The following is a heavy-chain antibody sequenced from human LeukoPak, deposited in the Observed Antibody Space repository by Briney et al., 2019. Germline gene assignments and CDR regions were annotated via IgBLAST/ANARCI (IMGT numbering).Heavy chain of an antibody. CDR1: GFTFSDYL. D-gene: IGHD3-3*02. CDR3: ARLGAGMHFFYLDL. V-gene: IGHV3-21*01. J-gene: IGHJ4*02. Sequence: GGSLRLSCAVSGFTFSDYLMYWVRQTPGKALEWVSAISSSSDYTSYADSVKGRFTISRDNAKNSVYLQMNSLRAEDTAFYYCARLGAGMHFFYLDLWGQGTLVTVSS. CDR2: ISSSSDYT.